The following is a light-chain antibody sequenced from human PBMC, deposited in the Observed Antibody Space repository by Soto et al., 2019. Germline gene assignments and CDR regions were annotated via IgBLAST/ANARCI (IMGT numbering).Light chain of an antibody. V-gene: IGKV2-28*01. J-gene: IGKJ4*01. CDR2: LGS. CDR1: QSLLHSNGYNY. CDR3: MQALQTPLT. Sequence: DIVMTQSPLSLPVTPGEPASISCRSSQSLLHSNGYNYLDWYLQKPGQSPQLLIYLGSNRASGVPDRFRGSGSGTDFTRKISRVEAEDVGVYYCMQALQTPLTFGGGTKVEIK.